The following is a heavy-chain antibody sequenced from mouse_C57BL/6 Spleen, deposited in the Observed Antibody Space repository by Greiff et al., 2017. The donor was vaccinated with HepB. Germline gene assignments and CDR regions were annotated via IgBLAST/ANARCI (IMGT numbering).Heavy chain of an antibody. CDR2: IHPNSGST. V-gene: IGHV1-64*01. J-gene: IGHJ1*03. CDR1: GYTFTSYW. Sequence: VQLQQSGAELVKPGASVKLSCKASGYTFTSYWMHWVKQRPGQGLEWIGMIHPNSGSTNYNEKFKSKATLTVDKSSSTAYMQLSSLTSEDSAVYYCARRDIGNYWYFDVWGTGTTVTVSS. CDR3: ARRDIGNYWYFDV. D-gene: IGHD2-14*01.